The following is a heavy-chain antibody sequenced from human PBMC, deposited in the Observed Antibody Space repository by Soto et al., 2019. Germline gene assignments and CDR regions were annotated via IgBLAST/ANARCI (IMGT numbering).Heavy chain of an antibody. CDR1: GGTFSSYA. CDR2: IIPIFGTA. V-gene: IGHV1-69*06. D-gene: IGHD2-2*01. J-gene: IGHJ6*02. CDR3: AREPNIVVVPAAQYYYYGMDV. Sequence: QVQLVQSGAEVKKPGSSVKVSCKASGGTFSSYAISWVRQAPGQGLEWMGGIIPIFGTANYAQKFQGRVTITSDKSTSTAYMERSSLRSEDTAVYYCAREPNIVVVPAAQYYYYGMDVWGQGTTVTVSS.